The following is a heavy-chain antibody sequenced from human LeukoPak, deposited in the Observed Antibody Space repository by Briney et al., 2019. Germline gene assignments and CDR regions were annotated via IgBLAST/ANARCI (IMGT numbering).Heavy chain of an antibody. CDR3: ARDFQDYYDSSGYPSLGY. CDR2: ISYDGSNK. V-gene: IGHV3-30*04. J-gene: IGHJ4*02. Sequence: GGSLRLSCAASGYTFSSYAMHWVRQAPGKGLEWVAVISYDGSNKYYADSVKGRFTISRDNSKNTLYLQMNSLRAEDTAVYYCARDFQDYYDSSGYPSLGYWGQGILVTVSS. D-gene: IGHD3-22*01. CDR1: GYTFSSYA.